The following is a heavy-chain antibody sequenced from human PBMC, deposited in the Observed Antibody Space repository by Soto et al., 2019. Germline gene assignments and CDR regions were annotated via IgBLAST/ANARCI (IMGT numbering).Heavy chain of an antibody. CDR3: ARVGTAITIFGVVPRGPFDY. V-gene: IGHV1-18*01. D-gene: IGHD3-3*01. Sequence: WASVKVSCKASGYTFTSYGISWVRQAPGQGLEWMGWISAYNGNTNYAQKLQGGVTMTTDTSTSTAYMELRSLRSDDTAVYYCARVGTAITIFGVVPRGPFDYWGQGTLVTVSS. J-gene: IGHJ4*02. CDR2: ISAYNGNT. CDR1: GYTFTSYG.